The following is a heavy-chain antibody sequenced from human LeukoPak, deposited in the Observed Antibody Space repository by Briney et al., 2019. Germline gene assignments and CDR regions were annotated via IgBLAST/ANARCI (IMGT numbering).Heavy chain of an antibody. V-gene: IGHV4-34*01. CDR1: GGSFSGYY. CDR3: ARTPSSIAARPLDY. CDR2: INHSGST. Sequence: SETLSLTCAVYGGSFSGYYWSWIRQPPGKGLEWIGEINHSGSTNYNPSLKSRVTISVDTSKNQFSLKLSPVTAADTAVYYCARTPSSIAARPLDYWGQGTLVTVSS. D-gene: IGHD6-6*01. J-gene: IGHJ4*02.